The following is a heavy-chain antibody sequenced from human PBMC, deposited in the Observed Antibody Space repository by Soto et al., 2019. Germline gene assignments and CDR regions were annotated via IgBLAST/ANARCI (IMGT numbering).Heavy chain of an antibody. CDR1: GGSCTSNNR. J-gene: IGHJ4*02. CDR3: ASRDLGASVDD. Sequence: SETLSLTCAVSGGSCTSNNRWTWVRQPPGQGLEWDGEIYRTGSTNYNPSLKSRITISLDKSENQFSLKVTSLTPEDTAVYYFASRDLGASVDDGGQGTLVTASS. CDR2: IYRTGST. V-gene: IGHV4-4*02. D-gene: IGHD1-26*01.